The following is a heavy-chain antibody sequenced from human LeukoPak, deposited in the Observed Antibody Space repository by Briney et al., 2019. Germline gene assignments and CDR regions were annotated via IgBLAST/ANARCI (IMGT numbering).Heavy chain of an antibody. D-gene: IGHD2-2*01. Sequence: SVKVSCKASGGIFSSYAISWVRQAPGQGLEWMGGIIPIFGTANYAQKFQGRVTITADESTSTAYMELSSLRSEDTAVYYCARARCSSTSCYSQYYGMDVWGKGTTVTVSS. CDR2: IIPIFGTA. J-gene: IGHJ6*04. CDR1: GGIFSSYA. V-gene: IGHV1-69*13. CDR3: ARARCSSTSCYSQYYGMDV.